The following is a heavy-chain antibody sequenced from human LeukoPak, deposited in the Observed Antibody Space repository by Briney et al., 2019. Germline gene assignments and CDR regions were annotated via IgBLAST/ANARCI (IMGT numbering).Heavy chain of an antibody. CDR2: MNPNSGNT. CDR3: ARGDTVLMVDGMDV. V-gene: IGHV1-8*01. J-gene: IGHJ6*02. CDR1: GYTFTSYD. D-gene: IGHD2-8*01. Sequence: ASVKVSCKASGYTFTSYDINWVRQATGQGLEWMGWMNPNSGNTGYAQKFQGRVTMTRNTSISTAYMELSSLRSEDTAVYYCARGDTVLMVDGMDVWGQGTTVTVSS.